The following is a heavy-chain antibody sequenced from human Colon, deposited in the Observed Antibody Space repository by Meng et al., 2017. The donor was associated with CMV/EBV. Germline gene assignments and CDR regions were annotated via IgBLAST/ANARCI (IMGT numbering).Heavy chain of an antibody. CDR3: ARYENLQHGMDV. CDR1: GFTFSSYS. D-gene: IGHD2-8*01. J-gene: IGHJ6*02. CDR2: ISSSSSYI. V-gene: IGHV3-21*01. Sequence: GESLKISCAASGFTFSSYSMNWVRQAPGKGLEWVSSISSSSSYIYYADSVKGRFTISRDNAKNSLYLQMNSLRAEDTAVYYCARYENLQHGMDVWGHGTTVTVSS.